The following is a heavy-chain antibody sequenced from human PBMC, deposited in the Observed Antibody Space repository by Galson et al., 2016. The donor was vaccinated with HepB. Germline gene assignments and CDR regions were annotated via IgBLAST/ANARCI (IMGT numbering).Heavy chain of an antibody. CDR3: VRGPISVTGRDPFDS. J-gene: IGHJ4*01. Sequence: SLRLSCATSNFSFGRFALHWVRQTPEKGLQYVSGLSTNSGSAYYADSVKGRFTISRDNSKSTLYLQMSSLRAEDTALYYCVRGPISVTGRDPFDSWGHGTLVTVSS. CDR1: NFSFGRFA. V-gene: IGHV3-64D*06. D-gene: IGHD6-19*01. CDR2: LSTNSGSA.